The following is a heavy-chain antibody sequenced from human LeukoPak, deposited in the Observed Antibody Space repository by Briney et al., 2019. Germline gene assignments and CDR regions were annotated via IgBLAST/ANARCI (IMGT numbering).Heavy chain of an antibody. V-gene: IGHV5-51*01. J-gene: IGHJ4*02. CDR2: IYPGDSDT. D-gene: IGHD4-17*01. CDR1: GYSFTSYW. CDR3: ARRGTATVTTDYFDY. Sequence: GESLKISCKGSGYSFTSYWIGWVRPMPGKGLEWMGIIYPGDSDTRYSPSFQGQVTISADKSISTAYLQWSSLKASDTAMYYCARRGTATVTTDYFDYWGQGTLVTVSS.